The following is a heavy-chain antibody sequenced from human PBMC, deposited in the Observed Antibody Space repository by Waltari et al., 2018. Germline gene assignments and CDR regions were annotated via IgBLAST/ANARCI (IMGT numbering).Heavy chain of an antibody. V-gene: IGHV1-18*01. CDR2: ISAYYGNT. CDR1: GYSFSSYG. Sequence: QVQLEQSGTEVKKPGASVKVSCKASGYSFSSYGISWVRQAPGQGLEWMGWISAYYGNTKHAQKLQGRVTMTTDTSTSTAYMELRSLKSDDTAVYYCASDYDNSGYYGYFQHWGQGTLVIVSS. J-gene: IGHJ1*01. CDR3: ASDYDNSGYYGYFQH. D-gene: IGHD3-22*01.